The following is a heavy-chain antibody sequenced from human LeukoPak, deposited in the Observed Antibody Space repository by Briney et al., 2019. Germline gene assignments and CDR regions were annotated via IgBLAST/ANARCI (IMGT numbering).Heavy chain of an antibody. CDR1: GFTFSDYY. Sequence: PGRSLRLSCAASGFTFSDYYMSWIRQAPGKGLEWVSYISSSGSTIYYADSVKGRFTISRDNAKNSLYLQMNSLRAEDTAVYYCARDHSTFSPTNIYYFDYWGQGTLVTVSS. CDR2: ISSSGSTI. V-gene: IGHV3-11*01. D-gene: IGHD2/OR15-2a*01. J-gene: IGHJ4*02. CDR3: ARDHSTFSPTNIYYFDY.